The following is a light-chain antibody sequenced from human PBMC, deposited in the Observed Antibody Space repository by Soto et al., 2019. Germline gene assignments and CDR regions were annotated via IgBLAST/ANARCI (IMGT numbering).Light chain of an antibody. V-gene: IGKV1-5*03. CDR2: KAS. CDR1: QSISSW. J-gene: IGKJ2*01. Sequence: DIQMTQSPSTLSASVGDRVTITCRASQSISSWLAWYQQKPGKAPKLLIYKASSLESGVPSRFRGSGSGTEFTPTISSLQPDDFATYYCQQYNRYPYTFGQGTKLEIE. CDR3: QQYNRYPYT.